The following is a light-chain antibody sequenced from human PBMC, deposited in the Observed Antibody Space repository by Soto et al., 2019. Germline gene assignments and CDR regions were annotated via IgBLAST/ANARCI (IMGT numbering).Light chain of an antibody. CDR3: QQYGNSPWT. CDR2: GAS. J-gene: IGKJ1*01. CDR1: QSVSSSY. Sequence: EVVLTQSRGTLALSRGERATLSCRASQSVSSSYLAWYQHRPGQAPRLLIFGASSRATGIPDRFSGTGSGTDFTLTISRLEPEDFAVYYCQQYGNSPWTFGQGTKVDIK. V-gene: IGKV3-20*01.